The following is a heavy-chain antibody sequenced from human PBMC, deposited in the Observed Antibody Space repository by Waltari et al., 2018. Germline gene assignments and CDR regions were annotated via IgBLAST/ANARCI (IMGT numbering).Heavy chain of an antibody. J-gene: IGHJ5*02. D-gene: IGHD6-13*01. Sequence: QVQLVQSGAEVKKPGSSVKVSCKASGGTFSSYAISWVRQAPGQGLEWMGGIIPIRGIANYAQKFQGRVTITADKSTSTAYMELSSLRSEDTAVYYCARDDALAAGTVWFDPWGQGTLVTVSS. CDR2: IIPIRGIA. V-gene: IGHV1-69*10. CDR1: GGTFSSYA. CDR3: ARDDALAAGTVWFDP.